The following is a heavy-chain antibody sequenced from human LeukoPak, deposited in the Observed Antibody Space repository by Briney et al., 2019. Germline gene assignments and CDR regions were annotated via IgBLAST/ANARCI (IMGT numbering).Heavy chain of an antibody. CDR1: GFTFSSYA. J-gene: IGHJ5*02. CDR3: ANVPTRWFGDLPFPFDL. V-gene: IGHV3-30*04. Sequence: GGSLRLSCAGPGFTFSSYAMHWVRQAPGKGLEWVAVISYDGSNKYYADSVKGRFTISRDNSKNTLYLQMNSLRAEDTAVYYCANVPTRWFGDLPFPFDLWGQGTLVTVSS. D-gene: IGHD3-10*01. CDR2: ISYDGSNK.